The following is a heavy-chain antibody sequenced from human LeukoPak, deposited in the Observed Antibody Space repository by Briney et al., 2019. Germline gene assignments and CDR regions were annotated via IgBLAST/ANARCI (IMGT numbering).Heavy chain of an antibody. V-gene: IGHV3-66*01. Sequence: GGSLRLSCAVAGFTVSSSYMSWVRQAPGKGLEWVSVIYSGGTTSYADSVKGRFTISRDSSKNMLYLQMNSLRDEDTAVYYCAKDGSSGWHSETWGQGTLVTVS. CDR2: IYSGGTT. CDR1: GFTVSSSY. J-gene: IGHJ5*02. CDR3: AKDGSSGWHSET. D-gene: IGHD6-19*01.